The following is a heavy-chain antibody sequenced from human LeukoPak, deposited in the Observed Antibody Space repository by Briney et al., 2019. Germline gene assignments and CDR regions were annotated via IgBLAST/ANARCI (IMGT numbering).Heavy chain of an antibody. CDR2: IYYSGST. CDR3: ARGILRDYYDSSGFYHRGGVGY. Sequence: SETLSLTCTVSGDSISNYYWSWIRQPPGKGLEWIGYIYYSGSTNYNPSLKSRVTISLDTSKNQFSLRLSSVTAADTAVYFCARGILRDYYDSSGFYHRGGVGYWGQGTLVTVSS. CDR1: GDSISNYY. J-gene: IGHJ4*02. D-gene: IGHD3-22*01. V-gene: IGHV4-59*08.